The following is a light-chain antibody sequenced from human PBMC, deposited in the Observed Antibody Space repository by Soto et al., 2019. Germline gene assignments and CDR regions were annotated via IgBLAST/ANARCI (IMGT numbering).Light chain of an antibody. V-gene: IGKV4-1*01. CDR1: QSVLYSPNNKNY. J-gene: IGKJ4*01. Sequence: DIVMNQSPESLAVSLGERATINCKSSQSVLYSPNNKNYLNWYQQIPGKAPKLLIYASSNLHTGVPSRFSGSASGTEFTLTINSLQSEDFAVYYCQPYNNWPLTFGGGTKVDIK. CDR2: ASS. CDR3: QPYNNWPLT.